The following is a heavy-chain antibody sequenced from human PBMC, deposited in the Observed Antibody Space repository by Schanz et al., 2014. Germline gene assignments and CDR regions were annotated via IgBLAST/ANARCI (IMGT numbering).Heavy chain of an antibody. J-gene: IGHJ3*02. CDR3: AKGRFGELSAFDI. V-gene: IGHV3-23*01. D-gene: IGHD3-10*01. Sequence: EVQLLESGGGLVQPGGSLRLSCAASDFTFSTAAMSWVRQAPGMGLEWVSAISGRDGSTYYADSVRGRFTISRDNSKNTLYLQMNSLRAEDTAVYYCAKGRFGELSAFDIWGQGTMVTVSP. CDR1: DFTFSTAA. CDR2: ISGRDGST.